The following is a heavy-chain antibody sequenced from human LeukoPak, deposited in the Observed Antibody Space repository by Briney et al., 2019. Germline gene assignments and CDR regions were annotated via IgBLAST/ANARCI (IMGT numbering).Heavy chain of an antibody. Sequence: KPGSSVNVSCKASGGTFSSYAISWVRQAPGQGLEWMGRIIPIFGTAKYAQKFQGRVTITTYESTSTAYMELSSLRSEDTAVYYCARDTYDFWSGYLGWFDPWGQGTLVTVSS. D-gene: IGHD3-3*01. CDR3: ARDTYDFWSGYLGWFDP. CDR2: IIPIFGTA. V-gene: IGHV1-69*05. J-gene: IGHJ5*02. CDR1: GGTFSSYA.